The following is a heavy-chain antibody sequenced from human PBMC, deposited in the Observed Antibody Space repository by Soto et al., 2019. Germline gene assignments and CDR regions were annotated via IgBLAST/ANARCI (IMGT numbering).Heavy chain of an antibody. V-gene: IGHV4-31*03. CDR1: GGSISSGGYY. D-gene: IGHD2-21*02. CDR2: IYYSGST. CDR3: ARAPRHIVVVTAIPDAFDI. Sequence: QVQLQESGPGLVKPSQTLSLTCTVSGGSISSGGYYWSWIRQHPGKGLEWIGYIYYSGSTYYNPSLKSRGTISADTSKNQFSLKLSSVTAADTAVYYCARAPRHIVVVTAIPDAFDIWGQGTMVTVSS. J-gene: IGHJ3*02.